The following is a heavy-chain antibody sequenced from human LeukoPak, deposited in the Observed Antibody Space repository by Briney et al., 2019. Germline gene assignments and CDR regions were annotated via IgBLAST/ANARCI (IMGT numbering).Heavy chain of an antibody. D-gene: IGHD6-13*01. V-gene: IGHV4-59*01. CDR2: IYYSGST. CDR3: ARADGIAAAGTGGYFDY. J-gene: IGHJ4*02. CDR1: GDSISSYY. Sequence: PSETLSLTCSVSGDSISSYYWSWIRQPPGKGLEWIGYIYYSGSTNYNPSLKSRVTTSVDASKNQLSLKLSSVTAADTAVYYCARADGIAAAGTGGYFDYWGQGTLVTVSS.